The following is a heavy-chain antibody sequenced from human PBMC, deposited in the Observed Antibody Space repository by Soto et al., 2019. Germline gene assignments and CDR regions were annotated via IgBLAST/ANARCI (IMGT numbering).Heavy chain of an antibody. D-gene: IGHD4-17*01. CDR2: ISGSGGST. Sequence: EVQLLESGGGLVQPGGSLRLSCAASGFTFSSYAMSWVRQAPGKGLEWVSAISGSGGSTYYADSVKGRFTISRDNSKNPLYLQMNSLRAEDTAAYYCAPTVSSRPRDDYWGQGTLVTVSS. CDR1: GFTFSSYA. J-gene: IGHJ4*02. CDR3: APTVSSRPRDDY. V-gene: IGHV3-23*01.